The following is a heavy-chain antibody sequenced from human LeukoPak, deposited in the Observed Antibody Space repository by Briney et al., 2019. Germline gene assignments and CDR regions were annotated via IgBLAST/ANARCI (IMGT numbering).Heavy chain of an antibody. CDR3: ARDSSVDY. CDR2: MNPNSGNT. J-gene: IGHJ4*02. D-gene: IGHD6-19*01. CDR1: GYTFTGYY. V-gene: IGHV1-8*02. Sequence: ASVKVSCKASGYTFTGYYMHWVRQAPGQGLEWMGWMNPNSGNTGYAQKFQGRVTMTRNTSISTAYMELSSLRSEDTAVYYCARDSSVDYRGQGTLVTVSS.